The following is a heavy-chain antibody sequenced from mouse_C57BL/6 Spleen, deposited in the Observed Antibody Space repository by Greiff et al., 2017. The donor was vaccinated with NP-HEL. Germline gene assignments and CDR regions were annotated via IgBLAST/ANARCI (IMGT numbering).Heavy chain of an antibody. CDR1: GFSFNTYA. D-gene: IGHD2-2*01. CDR3: VRQSGYQFDY. CDR2: IRSKSNNYAT. Sequence: EVQLVESGGGLVQPKGSLKLSCAASGFSFNTYAMNWVRQAPGKGLEWVARIRSKSNNYATYYADSVKDRFTISRDDSESMLYLQMNNLKTEDTAMYYCVRQSGYQFDYWGQGTTLTVSS. V-gene: IGHV10-1*01. J-gene: IGHJ2*01.